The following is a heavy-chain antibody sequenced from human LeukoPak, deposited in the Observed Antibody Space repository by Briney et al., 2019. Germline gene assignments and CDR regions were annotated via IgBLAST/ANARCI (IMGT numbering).Heavy chain of an antibody. CDR3: AKLPGLTGYFIY. D-gene: IGHD3-9*01. CDR2: ISGSGGST. V-gene: IGHV3-23*01. CDR1: GFTFSSYA. Sequence: PGGSLRLSCAASGFTFSSYAMSWVRQAPGKGLEWVSAISGSGGSTYYADSVKGRITISRDNSKNTLYLQMNSLRAEDTAVYYCAKLPGLTGYFIYWGQGTLVTVSS. J-gene: IGHJ4*02.